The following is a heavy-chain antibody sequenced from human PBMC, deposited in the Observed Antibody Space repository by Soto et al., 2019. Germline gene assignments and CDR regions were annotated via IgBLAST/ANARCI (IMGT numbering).Heavy chain of an antibody. CDR1: GGSISSYY. CDR2: IYYSGST. D-gene: IGHD4-17*01. J-gene: IGHJ5*02. CDR3: ARGITKYDYGP. V-gene: IGHV4-59*01. Sequence: SETLSLTCTVSGGSISSYYWSWIRQPPGKGLEWIGYIYYSGSTNYNPSLKSRVTISVDTSKNQFSLRLSSVTAADTAVYYCARGITKYDYGPWGQGTLVTVS.